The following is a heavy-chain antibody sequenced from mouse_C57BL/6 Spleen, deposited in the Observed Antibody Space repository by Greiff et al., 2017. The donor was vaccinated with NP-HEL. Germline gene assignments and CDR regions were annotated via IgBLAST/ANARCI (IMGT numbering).Heavy chain of an antibody. J-gene: IGHJ4*01. V-gene: IGHV1-26*01. CDR2: INPNNGGT. CDR1: GYTFTDYY. D-gene: IGHD2-5*01. CDR3: APSYYSNYDGAMDY. Sequence: EVQLQQSGPELVKPGASVKISCKASGYTFTDYYMNWVKQSHGKSLEWIGDINPNNGGTSYNQKFKGKATLTVDKSSSTAYMELRSLTSEDSAVYYCAPSYYSNYDGAMDYWGQGTSVTVSS.